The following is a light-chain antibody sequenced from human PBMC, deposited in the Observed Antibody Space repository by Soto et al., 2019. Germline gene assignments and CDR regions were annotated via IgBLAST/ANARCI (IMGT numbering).Light chain of an antibody. CDR3: QQYGASPWT. V-gene: IGKV3-20*01. CDR1: QSVSSSH. J-gene: IGKJ1*01. Sequence: EVELTQSPGTLSLSPGERATLSCRASQSVSSSHLAWYQQKRGQAPRLLIYDTSTSATGIPDRFSGSGSGTDFTLTISRLEPEDFAVYHCQQYGASPWTFGQGTKVEVK. CDR2: DTS.